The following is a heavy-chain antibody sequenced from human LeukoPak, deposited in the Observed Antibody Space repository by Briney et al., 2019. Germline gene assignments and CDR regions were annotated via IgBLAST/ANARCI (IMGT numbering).Heavy chain of an antibody. J-gene: IGHJ3*02. CDR2: IYYSGNT. Sequence: PSETLSLTCTVSGGSISTYYGSWIRQPPGKGLEWIGYIYYSGNTNYNPSLKSRITISVDTSKNQFSLKLSSVTASDTAVYYCARHQGPRDGYNYGRAFDIWGQGTMATVSS. CDR3: ARHQGPRDGYNYGRAFDI. V-gene: IGHV4-59*08. D-gene: IGHD5-24*01. CDR1: GGSISTYY.